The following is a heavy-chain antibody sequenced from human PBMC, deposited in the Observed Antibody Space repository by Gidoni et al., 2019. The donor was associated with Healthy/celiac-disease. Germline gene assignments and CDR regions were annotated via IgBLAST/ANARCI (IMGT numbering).Heavy chain of an antibody. V-gene: IGHV3-23*01. Sequence: EVQLLESGGGLVQPGGSLRLSCAASGFTFSSYAMSWVRQAPGKGLEWVSAISGSGGSTYYADSVKGRFTISRDNSKNTLYLQMNSLRAEDTAVYYCAKDQSGRLVVVAATPVDYWGQGTLVTVSS. CDR1: GFTFSSYA. CDR2: ISGSGGST. CDR3: AKDQSGRLVVVAATPVDY. D-gene: IGHD2-15*01. J-gene: IGHJ4*02.